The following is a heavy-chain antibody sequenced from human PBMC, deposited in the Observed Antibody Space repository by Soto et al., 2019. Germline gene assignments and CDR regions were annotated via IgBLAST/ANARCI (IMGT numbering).Heavy chain of an antibody. CDR1: GGSISSYY. CDR3: ARGGPRGWLQLDNYFDY. Sequence: PSETLSLTCTVSGGSISSYYWSWIRQPPGKGLEWIGYIYYSGSTNYNPSLKSRVTISVDTSKNQFSLKLSSVTAADTAVYYCARGGPRGWLQLDNYFDYWGQGTLVTVSS. V-gene: IGHV4-59*01. J-gene: IGHJ4*02. D-gene: IGHD5-12*01. CDR2: IYYSGST.